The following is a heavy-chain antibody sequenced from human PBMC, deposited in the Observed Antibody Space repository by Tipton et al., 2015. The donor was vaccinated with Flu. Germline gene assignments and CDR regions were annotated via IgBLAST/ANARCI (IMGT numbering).Heavy chain of an antibody. V-gene: IGHV5-51*01. CDR1: GYSFTSYW. Sequence: QLVQSGAEVKKPGGSLKISCKGSGYSFTSYWIGWVRQMPGKGLEWMGIIYPGDSDTRYSPSFQGQVTISADKSISTAYLQWSSLKASDTAMYYCARQAAAVPEDQAYYFDYWGQGTLVTVSS. CDR2: IYPGDSDT. J-gene: IGHJ4*02. D-gene: IGHD6-13*01. CDR3: ARQAAAVPEDQAYYFDY.